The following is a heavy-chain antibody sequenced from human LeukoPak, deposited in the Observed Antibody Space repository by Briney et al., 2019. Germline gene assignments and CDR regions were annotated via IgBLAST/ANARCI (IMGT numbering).Heavy chain of an antibody. Sequence: SETLSLTCTVSGGSINSTNYYWGWIRQPPGKGLEWIGSIYYSGSTYYNPSLRSRVTISVDTSKNQFSLKLTSVTAADTAVYYCARKGSSAEGWFDPWGQGTLVTVSS. J-gene: IGHJ5*02. CDR1: GGSINSTNYY. V-gene: IGHV4-39*01. CDR2: IYYSGST. CDR3: ARKGSSAEGWFDP. D-gene: IGHD6-19*01.